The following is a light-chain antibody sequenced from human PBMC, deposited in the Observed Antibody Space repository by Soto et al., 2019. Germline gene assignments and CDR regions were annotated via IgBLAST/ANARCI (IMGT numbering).Light chain of an antibody. J-gene: IGKJ2*01. CDR3: QQYSSAYT. CDR2: DAS. V-gene: IGKV1-5*01. CDR1: QSINNW. Sequence: DIPLTQSPSTLSAFVGDRVTITCRASQSINNWLAWYQQKPGEAPKLLIYDASSLESGVPPRFSGSGSGTEFTHTISSLQPDDFATYYCQQYSSAYTFGQGTKLEIK.